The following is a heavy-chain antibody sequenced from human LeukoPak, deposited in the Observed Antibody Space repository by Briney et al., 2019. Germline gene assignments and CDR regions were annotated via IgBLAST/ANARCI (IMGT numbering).Heavy chain of an antibody. D-gene: IGHD1-26*01. J-gene: IGHJ4*02. V-gene: IGHV3-74*01. Sequence: GGSLRLSCAASGFTFSSYWMHWVRQAPGEGLVWVSRINTDGSSTNYADSVKGRFTISRDNAKNTLYLQMNSLRGEDTAVYYCARDLMGAPGYWGQGTLVTVSS. CDR3: ARDLMGAPGY. CDR2: INTDGSST. CDR1: GFTFSSYW.